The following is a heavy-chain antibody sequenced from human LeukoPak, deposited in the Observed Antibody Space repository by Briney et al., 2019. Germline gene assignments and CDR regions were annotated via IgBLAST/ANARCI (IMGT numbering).Heavy chain of an antibody. CDR1: GYSFTNYW. Sequence: GSSLLTSCKGSGYSFTNYWISWVRQMPGKGLEWMGTIDPRYSYTNYSPSFQGHVTISADKSISTAYLQWSSLKATDTAMYYCARGYFLFDFWGEGTRVRLSS. J-gene: IGHJ4*02. D-gene: IGHD5-18*01. V-gene: IGHV5-10-1*01. CDR3: ARGYFLFDF. CDR2: IDPRYSYT.